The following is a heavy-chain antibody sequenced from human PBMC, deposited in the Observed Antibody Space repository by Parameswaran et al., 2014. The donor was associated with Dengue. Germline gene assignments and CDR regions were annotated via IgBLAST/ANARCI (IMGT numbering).Heavy chain of an antibody. CDR3: ARDRRCSGGSCYSLYYYYYYGMDV. Sequence: KWIRQPPGKGLEWVSSISSSSSYIYYADSVKGRFTISRDNAKNSLYLQMNSLRAEDTAVYYCARDRRCSGGSCYSLYYYYYYGMDVWGQGTTVTVSS. CDR2: ISSSSSYI. V-gene: IGHV3-21*01. D-gene: IGHD2-15*01. J-gene: IGHJ6*02.